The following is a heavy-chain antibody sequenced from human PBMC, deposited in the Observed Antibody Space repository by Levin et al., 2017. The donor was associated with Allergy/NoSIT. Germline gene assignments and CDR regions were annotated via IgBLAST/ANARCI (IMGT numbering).Heavy chain of an antibody. J-gene: IGHJ5*02. V-gene: IGHV5-51*01. CDR3: ARRDIVSDTWFDP. CDR2: IYPGDSDT. D-gene: IGHD2-15*01. CDR1: GYSFTSYW. Sequence: GGSLRLSCKGSGYSFTSYWIGWVRQMPGKGLEWMGIIYPGDSDTRYSPSFQGQVTISADKSISTAYLQWSSLKASDTAMYYCARRDIVSDTWFDPWGQGTLVTVSS.